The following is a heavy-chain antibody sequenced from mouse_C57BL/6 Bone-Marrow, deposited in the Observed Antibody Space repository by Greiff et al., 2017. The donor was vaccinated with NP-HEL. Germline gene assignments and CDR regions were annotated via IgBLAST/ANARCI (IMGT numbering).Heavy chain of an antibody. CDR2: IYPGSGST. V-gene: IGHV1-55*01. Sequence: QVQLQQPGAELVKPGASVKMSCKASGYTFTSYWITWVKQRPGQGLEWIGDIYPGSGSTNYNEKFKSKATLTVDTSSSTAYMQLSSLTSKDSAVYYCARSGLLLPYFDYWGQGTTLTVSS. CDR3: ARSGLLLPYFDY. D-gene: IGHD1-1*01. J-gene: IGHJ2*01. CDR1: GYTFTSYW.